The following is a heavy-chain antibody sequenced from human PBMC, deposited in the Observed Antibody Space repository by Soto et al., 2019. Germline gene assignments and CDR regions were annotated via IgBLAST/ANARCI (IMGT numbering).Heavy chain of an antibody. J-gene: IGHJ4*02. CDR3: AAGLDAY. Sequence: EVQLVETGGGLIQPGGALRRSCAVAGFSVTDTQVTWVRQAPGKGLEWVCVIYSGGTTNYADSVKGRFTISRDNSRNTVYLQMNRLRDEDSAVYYCAAGLDAYWGQGTQVTVSS. CDR2: IYSGGTT. CDR1: GFSVTDTQ. V-gene: IGHV3-53*02.